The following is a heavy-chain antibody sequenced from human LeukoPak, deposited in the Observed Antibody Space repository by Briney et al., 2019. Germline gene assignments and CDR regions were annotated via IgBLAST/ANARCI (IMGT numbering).Heavy chain of an antibody. Sequence: SGTLSLTCTVSGGSISSSFYYWGRIRQPPGKGLEWIGSIYHSGSTYYNPSLKSRVTISVDTSRNQFSLNLSSVTAADKAVYSCARHYGPWGQGPLSPSPQ. CDR2: IYHSGST. J-gene: IGHJ5*02. CDR3: ARHYGP. D-gene: IGHD4-17*01. V-gene: IGHV4-39*01. CDR1: GGSISSSFYY.